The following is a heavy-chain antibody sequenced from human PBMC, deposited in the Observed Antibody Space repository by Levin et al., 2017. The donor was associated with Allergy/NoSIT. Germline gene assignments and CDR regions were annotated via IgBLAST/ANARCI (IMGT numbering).Heavy chain of an antibody. Sequence: PGGSLRLSCAASGFTFSSYSMNWVRQAPGKGLEWISYISGSSDTYYADSVKGRFTISRDNAKNSLYLQMNSLRDEDTAVYYCARDESYAFDYWGQGTLVSVSS. CDR1: GFTFSSYS. V-gene: IGHV3-48*02. CDR3: ARDESYAFDY. CDR2: ISGSSDT. J-gene: IGHJ4*02. D-gene: IGHD3-10*01.